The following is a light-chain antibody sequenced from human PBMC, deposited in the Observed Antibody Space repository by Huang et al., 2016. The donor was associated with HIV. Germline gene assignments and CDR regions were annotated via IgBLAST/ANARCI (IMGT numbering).Light chain of an antibody. Sequence: AIQMTQSPSSLSASVEDRVTITCRASQGIRNDLGWYQQKPGKAPKLLIYSASGLQSGVPSRFSGSGSDTNFTLTINSLQPEDIATYYCLQDYNYPCTFGQGTKVEIK. J-gene: IGKJ1*01. CDR2: SAS. V-gene: IGKV1-6*01. CDR1: QGIRND. CDR3: LQDYNYPCT.